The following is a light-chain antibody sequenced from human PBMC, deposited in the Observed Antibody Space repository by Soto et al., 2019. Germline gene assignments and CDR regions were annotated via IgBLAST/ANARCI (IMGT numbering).Light chain of an antibody. CDR1: QSVRNL. CDR3: QQRFNWLT. Sequence: EIVLTQSPATLSLSPGERAILSCRASQSVRNLLAWYQHKPGQAPRLLIYDASNRATGIPARFSGSGSGTDFTLTISSLEPEDFAFYYCQQRFNWLTFGGGTKVEIK. CDR2: DAS. J-gene: IGKJ4*01. V-gene: IGKV3-11*01.